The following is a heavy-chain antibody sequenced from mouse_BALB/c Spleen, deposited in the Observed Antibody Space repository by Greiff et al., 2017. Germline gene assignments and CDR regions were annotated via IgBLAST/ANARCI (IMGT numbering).Heavy chain of an antibody. J-gene: IGHJ3*01. V-gene: IGHV5-12-2*01. Sequence: EVQLVESGGGLVQPGGSLKLSCAASGFTFSSYTMSWVRQTPEKRLEWVAYISNGGGSTYYPDTVKGRFTISRDNAKNTLYLQMSSLKSEDTAMYYCARHEDWFAYWGQGTLVTVSA. CDR1: GFTFSSYT. CDR3: ARHEDWFAY. CDR2: ISNGGGST.